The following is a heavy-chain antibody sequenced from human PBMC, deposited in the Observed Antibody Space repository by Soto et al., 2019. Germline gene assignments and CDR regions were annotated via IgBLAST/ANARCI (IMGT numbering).Heavy chain of an antibody. J-gene: IGHJ6*02. Sequence: QVQLVESGGGVVQPGRSLRLSCAASGFTFSSDGMPWVSQAPGKGLERVAVISCDGSNKYYADSVTGRFTISRDNSKNTLYRQMNSLRAEDTAVYYCAKDRYYDSSGYYSYYYYYYGMDVWGQGTTVTVSS. D-gene: IGHD3-22*01. V-gene: IGHV3-30*18. CDR3: AKDRYYDSSGYYSYYYYYYGMDV. CDR2: ISCDGSNK. CDR1: GFTFSSDG.